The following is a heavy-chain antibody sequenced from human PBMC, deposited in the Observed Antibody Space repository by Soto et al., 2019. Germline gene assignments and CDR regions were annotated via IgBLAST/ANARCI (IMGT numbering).Heavy chain of an antibody. V-gene: IGHV4-31*03. CDR1: GGSISSGGYY. D-gene: IGHD6-13*01. CDR3: ARGNQQLAKWSYYYYYAMEV. Sequence: QVQLQESGPGLVKPSQTLSLTCSVSGGSISSGGYYWSWIRQHPGKGLEWIGYIYYTGATYHNPSLNSRVTISVDPSKNLFSLNLSSVTAADTAVYYCARGNQQLAKWSYYYYYAMEVWGQGTTVTVSS. CDR2: IYYTGAT. J-gene: IGHJ6*02.